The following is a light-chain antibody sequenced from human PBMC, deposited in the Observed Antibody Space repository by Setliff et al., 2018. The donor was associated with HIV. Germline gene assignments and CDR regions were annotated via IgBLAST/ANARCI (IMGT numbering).Light chain of an antibody. CDR3: TSYTSSDTYV. V-gene: IGLV2-14*03. CDR2: NFT. CDR1: NSDVGGYNY. Sequence: QSVLTQPASVSAAPGLAITISCTGTNSDVGGYNYVSWYVQEPGKAPKLIMYNFTSRPSGISNRFSGSKSGNTASLTIPGLRAEDEGDYFCTSYTSSDTYVFGTGTKVTVL. J-gene: IGLJ1*01.